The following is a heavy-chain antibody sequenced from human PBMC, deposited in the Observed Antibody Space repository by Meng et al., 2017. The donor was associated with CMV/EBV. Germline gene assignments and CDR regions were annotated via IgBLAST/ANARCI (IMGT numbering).Heavy chain of an antibody. D-gene: IGHD1-26*01. V-gene: IGHV1-2*02. CDR1: GYTFTGYY. CDR3: ARGGGSYRYDYYYYGMDV. Sequence: ASVKVSCKASGYTFTGYYMHWVRQAPGQGLEWMGWINPNSGGTNYAQKFQGRVTMTRDTSISTAYMELSRLRSDDTAVYYCARGGGSYRYDYYYYGMDVWGQGTTVTVSS. J-gene: IGHJ6*02. CDR2: INPNSGGT.